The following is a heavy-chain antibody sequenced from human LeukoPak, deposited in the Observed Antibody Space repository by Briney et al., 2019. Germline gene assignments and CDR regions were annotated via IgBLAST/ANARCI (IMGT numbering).Heavy chain of an antibody. CDR3: ARVFDS. CDR1: GGSLYTSDYY. CDR2: IFYTGKT. V-gene: IGHV4-39*07. J-gene: IGHJ4*02. Sequence: SETLSLTCTVSGGSLYTSDYYWGWVRQPPGKGPEWIGDIFYTGKTNYNPSLKSRVSISIDASKNQFSLKLTSVTAADTAVYYCARVFDSWGQGTLVTVSS.